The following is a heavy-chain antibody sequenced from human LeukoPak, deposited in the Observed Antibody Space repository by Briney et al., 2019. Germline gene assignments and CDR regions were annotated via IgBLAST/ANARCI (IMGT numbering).Heavy chain of an antibody. CDR2: ITSSVNYI. J-gene: IGHJ4*02. D-gene: IGHD6-13*01. CDR3: ARAIAAAGFFDY. Sequence: GGSLRLSCAASGFTFSSYAMHWVRQAPGKGLEWVSCITSSVNYIYYADSVKGRFTISRDNAKNSLYLQVNSLTADDTAMYYCARAIAAAGFFDYWGQGTLVTVSS. CDR1: GFTFSSYA. V-gene: IGHV3-21*01.